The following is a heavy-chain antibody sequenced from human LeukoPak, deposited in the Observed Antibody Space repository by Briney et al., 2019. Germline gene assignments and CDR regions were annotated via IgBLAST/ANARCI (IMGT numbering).Heavy chain of an antibody. V-gene: IGHV3-21*01. J-gene: IGHJ4*02. D-gene: IGHD2-2*02. CDR1: GFTFSSYS. CDR2: ISSSSSYK. Sequence: GSLRLSCAASGFTFSSYSMNWVRQAPGKGLEWVSSISSSSSYKYYADSVKGRFTISGDNAKNSLYLQMNSLRAEDTAVYYCARARFPGSTSRDTTDYWGQGTLVTVSS. CDR3: ARARFPGSTSRDTTDY.